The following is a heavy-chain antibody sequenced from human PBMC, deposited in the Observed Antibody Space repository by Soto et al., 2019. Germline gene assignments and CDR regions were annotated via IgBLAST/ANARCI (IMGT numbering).Heavy chain of an antibody. D-gene: IGHD3-22*01. J-gene: IGHJ6*02. CDR2: IYPGDSET. Sequence: GESLKVSCKGSGYSFTNYWIGWVRQMPGKGLECMGIIYPGDSETRYSPSFQGQVTISAEDTAVYYCARFYYDSSGYLPSPYYYYYGMDVWGQGTTVTVSS. CDR1: GYSFTNYW. V-gene: IGHV5-51*01. CDR3: YYYGMDV.